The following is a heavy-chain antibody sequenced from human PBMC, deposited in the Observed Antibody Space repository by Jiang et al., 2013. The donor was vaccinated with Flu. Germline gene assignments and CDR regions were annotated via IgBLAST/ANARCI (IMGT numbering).Heavy chain of an antibody. Sequence: VQLLESGGGVVQPGRSLRLSCAASGFTFSSYAMHWVRQAPGKGLEWVAVISYDGSNKYYADSVKGRFTISRDNSKNTLYLQMNSLRAEDTAVYYCARPYDSSGYYYYYGMDVWGKGTTVTVSS. CDR1: GFTFSSYA. J-gene: IGHJ6*04. CDR2: ISYDGSNK. D-gene: IGHD3-22*01. CDR3: ARPYDSSGYYYYYGMDV. V-gene: IGHV3-30*01.